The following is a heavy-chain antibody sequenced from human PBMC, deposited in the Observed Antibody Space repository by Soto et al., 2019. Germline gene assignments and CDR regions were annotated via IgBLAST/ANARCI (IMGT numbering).Heavy chain of an antibody. J-gene: IGHJ3*02. CDR1: AFRFDDYA. CDR3: AKGPTTSCFSPFEI. D-gene: IGHD2-2*01. CDR2: ISWNSGNI. V-gene: IGHV3-9*01. Sequence: EVQLVESGGGLVQPGRSLRLSCAASAFRFDDYAMHWVRQVPGKGLEWVSGISWNSGNIVYADSVKGRFTISRDNAKHTLYLKMNSLKTEDTAVYYCAKGPTTSCFSPFEIWGQGTMVTGAS.